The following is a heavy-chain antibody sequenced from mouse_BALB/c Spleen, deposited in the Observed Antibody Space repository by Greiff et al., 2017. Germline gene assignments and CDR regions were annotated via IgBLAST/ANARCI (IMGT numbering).Heavy chain of an antibody. D-gene: IGHD2-3*01. CDR2: INPGSGGT. CDR3: ARQDGSFAY. CDR1: GYAFTNYL. Sequence: VQLQQSGAELVRPGTSVKVSCKASGYAFTNYLIEWVKQRPGQGLEWIGVINPGSGGTNYNEKFKGKATLTADKSSSTAYMQLSSLTSDDSAVFVCARQDGSFAYGGQGTLVTVSA. V-gene: IGHV1-54*01. J-gene: IGHJ3*01.